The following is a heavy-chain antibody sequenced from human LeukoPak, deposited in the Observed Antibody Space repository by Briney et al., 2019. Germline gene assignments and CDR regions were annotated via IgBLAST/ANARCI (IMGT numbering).Heavy chain of an antibody. Sequence: GGSLRLSCAASGFTFDDYAMHWVRQAPGKGLEWVSGISWNSGSIGYADSVKGRFTISRDNAKNSLYLQMNSLRAEDTALYYCAKDMGGGDPTYDAFDIWGQGTMVTVSS. CDR2: ISWNSGSI. V-gene: IGHV3-9*01. CDR1: GFTFDDYA. CDR3: AKDMGGGDPTYDAFDI. D-gene: IGHD2-21*01. J-gene: IGHJ3*02.